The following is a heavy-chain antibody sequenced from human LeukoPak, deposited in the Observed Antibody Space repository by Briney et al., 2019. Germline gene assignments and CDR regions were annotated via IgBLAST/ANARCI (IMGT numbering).Heavy chain of an antibody. CDR3: ARYYGDYRNWFDP. V-gene: IGHV4-30-2*01. Sequence: SQTLSLTCAVSGDSISSGGYFWSWIRQPPGKGLEWIGYIYHSGSTYYNPSLKSRVTISIDRSKNQFSLKLSSVTAADTAVYYCARYYGDYRNWFDPWDQGTLVIVSS. D-gene: IGHD4-17*01. CDR2: IYHSGST. CDR1: GDSISSGGYF. J-gene: IGHJ5*02.